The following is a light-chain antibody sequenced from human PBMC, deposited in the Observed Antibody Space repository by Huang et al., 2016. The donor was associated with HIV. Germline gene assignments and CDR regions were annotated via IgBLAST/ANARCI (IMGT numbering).Light chain of an antibody. Sequence: DIQMTQSLASLSASVGDRVTITCRATQSISNYVNWYQQKPGKAPTLLIYGASTLQSGVPLRFSVSGSGTDFTLTISSLQPEDFTTYYCQQSYNTPPTFGQGTKVEI. CDR2: GAS. CDR1: QSISNY. CDR3: QQSYNTPPT. J-gene: IGKJ1*01. V-gene: IGKV1-39*01.